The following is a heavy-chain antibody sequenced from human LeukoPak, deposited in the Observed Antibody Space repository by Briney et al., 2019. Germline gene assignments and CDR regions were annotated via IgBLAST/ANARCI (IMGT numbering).Heavy chain of an antibody. CDR1: GGTFSNYA. CDR2: IIPIFGTP. Sequence: ASVKVSCKPSGGTFSNYAISWVRQAPGQGLEWVGGIIPIFGTPNYAQKFQGRVTITADESTSTAYMELSSLRSDDTAVYYCARRQQQLFYNWFDPWGQGTLVTVSS. V-gene: IGHV1-69*13. J-gene: IGHJ5*02. CDR3: ARRQQQLFYNWFDP. D-gene: IGHD6-13*01.